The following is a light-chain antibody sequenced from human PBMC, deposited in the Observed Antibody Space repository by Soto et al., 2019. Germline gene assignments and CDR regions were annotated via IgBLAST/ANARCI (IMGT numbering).Light chain of an antibody. CDR1: QGIRRD. V-gene: IGKV1-6*01. CDR3: LQDYTDPRT. J-gene: IGKJ1*01. CDR2: AAS. Sequence: AIQMTQSPSSLSASVGERVTITCRASQGIRRDLGWYQQKPGKAPKLLIYAASSLQSGVPSRFSGSGSGTEFVLSISSLQPEDFATYYCLQDYTDPRTFGQGTKVEI.